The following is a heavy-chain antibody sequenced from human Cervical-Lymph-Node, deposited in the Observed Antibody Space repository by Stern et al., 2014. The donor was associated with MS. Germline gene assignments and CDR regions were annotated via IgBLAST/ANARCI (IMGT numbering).Heavy chain of an antibody. D-gene: IGHD4-17*01. CDR1: GGSISSGGYS. CDR3: ARSSTVTPNAFDI. CDR2: IYHSGST. V-gene: IGHV4-30-2*01. J-gene: IGHJ3*02. Sequence: QLVESGSGLVKPSQTLSLTCAVSGGSISSGGYSWSWIRQPPGKGLEWIGYIYHSGSTYYNPSLQSRVNISVERSKNQFSLKLSSVTAADTAVYYCARSSTVTPNAFDIWGQGTMVTVSS.